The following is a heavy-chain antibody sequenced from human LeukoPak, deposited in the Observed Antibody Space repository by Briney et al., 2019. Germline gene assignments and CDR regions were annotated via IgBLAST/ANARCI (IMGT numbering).Heavy chain of an antibody. CDR1: XXTFXGXX. CDR3: TKGDYDILTALDY. D-gene: IGHD3-9*01. Sequence: GGSLRLSCAASXXTFXGXXXXXVXXXXGXXLXWXSGISGSGSSKYYADSVKGRFTISRDNSKNTLYLQMNTLRPEDTAVYYCTKGDYDILTALDYWGQGTLVTVSS. CDR2: ISGSGSSK. J-gene: IGHJ4*02. V-gene: IGHV3-23*01.